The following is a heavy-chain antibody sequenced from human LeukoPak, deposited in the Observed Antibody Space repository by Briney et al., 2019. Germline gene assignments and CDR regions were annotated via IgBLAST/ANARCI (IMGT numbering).Heavy chain of an antibody. Sequence: GGSLRLSCAASGFTFRSYGMHWVRQASGKGLGRAAVISFDGSDKYFADSVKGRFTISRDNSKNTLYLQMNSLRAEDTAVYYCAKSSPILRYFDWLSGMDYWGQGTLVTVSS. CDR2: ISFDGSDK. V-gene: IGHV3-30*18. CDR3: AKSSPILRYFDWLSGMDY. D-gene: IGHD3-9*01. J-gene: IGHJ4*02. CDR1: GFTFRSYG.